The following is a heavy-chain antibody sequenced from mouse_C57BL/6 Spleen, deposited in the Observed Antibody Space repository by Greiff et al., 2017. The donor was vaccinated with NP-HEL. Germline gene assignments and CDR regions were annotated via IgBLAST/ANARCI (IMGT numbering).Heavy chain of an antibody. CDR1: GYAFTNYL. CDR3: ARELSNYDYFDY. D-gene: IGHD2-5*01. V-gene: IGHV1-54*01. CDR2: INPGSGGT. J-gene: IGHJ2*01. Sequence: QVQLQQSGAELVRPGTSVKVSCKASGYAFTNYLIEWVKQRPGQGLGWIGVINPGSGGTNYNEKFKGKATLTADKSSSTAYMQLSSLTSEDSAVYFCARELSNYDYFDYWGQGTTLTVSS.